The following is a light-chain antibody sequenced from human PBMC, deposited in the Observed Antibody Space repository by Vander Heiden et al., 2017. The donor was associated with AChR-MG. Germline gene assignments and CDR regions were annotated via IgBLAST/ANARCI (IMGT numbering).Light chain of an antibody. CDR1: QSLSINF. V-gene: IGKV3-20*01. CDR3: HQDGSSPGT. CDR2: GAS. J-gene: IGKJ2*01. Sequence: EIVLTQSPVTLSLSPGERATLSCRASQSLSINFYAWYQQKPGQAPMLLIYGASDRATGIPDRFSSSGSGTDFTLTISRLEPEDFAVYYCHQDGSSPGTFGQGTKLEIK.